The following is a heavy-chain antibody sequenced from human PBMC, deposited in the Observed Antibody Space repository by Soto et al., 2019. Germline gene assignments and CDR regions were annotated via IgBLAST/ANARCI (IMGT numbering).Heavy chain of an antibody. J-gene: IGHJ4*02. CDR3: AKDAYSSSWFAFAY. Sequence: EVQLLESGGGLVQPGGSLRLSCAASGFTFSSYAMSWVRQAPGKGLEWVAAIGAGGGSTNYADSVKGRFTISRDNSKNTLYRQMNSLRDEDTAEYYCAKDAYSSSWFAFAYWGQGTLVTVSS. CDR1: GFTFSSYA. D-gene: IGHD6-13*01. V-gene: IGHV3-23*01. CDR2: IGAGGGST.